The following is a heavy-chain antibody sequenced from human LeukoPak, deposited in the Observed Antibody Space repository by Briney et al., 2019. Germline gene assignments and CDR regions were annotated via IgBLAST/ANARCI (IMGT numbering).Heavy chain of an antibody. D-gene: IGHD3-3*01. Sequence: PGGSLTPSRAASGFTFSSYDMHWVRQATGKGLEWDSAIGTAGNTYYPCSVQGRFTISRENAKNSLYLQMNSLRAEDTAVYYCARGAGTIFDYYGMDVWGQGTTVTVSS. CDR1: GFTFSSYD. CDR3: ARGAGTIFDYYGMDV. V-gene: IGHV3-13*01. J-gene: IGHJ6*02. CDR2: IGTAGNT.